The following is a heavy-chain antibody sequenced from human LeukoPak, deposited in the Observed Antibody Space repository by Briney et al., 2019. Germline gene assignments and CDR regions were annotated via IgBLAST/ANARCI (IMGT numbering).Heavy chain of an antibody. Sequence: GASVKVSCKASGYTFTGYYIHWVRQAPGQGLEWMGRINPNSGGTNYAQFFQGRVTMTRDTSISTAYMQLSRLRSDDTAVYYCARDGYYDFWSGPSSVPYYYYYMDVWGKGTTVTVSS. CDR3: ARDGYYDFWSGPSSVPYYYYYMDV. CDR2: INPNSGGT. CDR1: GYTFTGYY. J-gene: IGHJ6*03. V-gene: IGHV1-2*06. D-gene: IGHD3-3*01.